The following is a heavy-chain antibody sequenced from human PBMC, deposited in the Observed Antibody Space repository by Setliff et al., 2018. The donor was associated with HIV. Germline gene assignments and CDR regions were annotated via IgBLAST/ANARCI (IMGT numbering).Heavy chain of an antibody. D-gene: IGHD2-2*01. Sequence: SVKVSCKASGGTFSMYAISWVRQAPGQGLEWMGGIVPIIGITNYAQKFQGRVTITADKSTSTMYMDLSSLRSEDTAVYYCASHPGSSIEKPNFDTWGQGTLVTVSS. V-gene: IGHV1-69*10. CDR1: GGTFSMYA. CDR2: IVPIIGIT. CDR3: ASHPGSSIEKPNFDT. J-gene: IGHJ5*02.